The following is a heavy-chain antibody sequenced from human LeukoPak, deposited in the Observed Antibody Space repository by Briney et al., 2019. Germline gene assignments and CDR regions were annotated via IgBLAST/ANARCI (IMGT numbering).Heavy chain of an antibody. CDR3: AELGITMIGGV. V-gene: IGHV3-48*03. Sequence: GGSLRLSCAASGFTFTSYEMNWVRQAPGKGLEWVSYISDSGRTIYYADSVKGRFTISRDNAKNSLYLQMNSLRAEDTAVYYCAELGITMIGGVWGKGTTVTISS. J-gene: IGHJ6*04. CDR1: GFTFTSYE. CDR2: ISDSGRTI. D-gene: IGHD3-10*02.